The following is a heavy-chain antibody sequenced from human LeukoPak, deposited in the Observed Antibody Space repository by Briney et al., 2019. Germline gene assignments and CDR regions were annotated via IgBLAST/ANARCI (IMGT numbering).Heavy chain of an antibody. V-gene: IGHV1-69*13. J-gene: IGHJ4*02. Sequence: SVKVSCKASGGTFSSYAISWVRQAPGQGLEWMGGIIPIFGTANYAQKFQGRVTITADESTSTAYMELSSLRSEDTAVYYCARDGGYDFWSGYYREYYFDYWGQGTLVTVSS. CDR1: GGTFSSYA. CDR3: ARDGGYDFWSGYYREYYFDY. D-gene: IGHD3-3*01. CDR2: IIPIFGTA.